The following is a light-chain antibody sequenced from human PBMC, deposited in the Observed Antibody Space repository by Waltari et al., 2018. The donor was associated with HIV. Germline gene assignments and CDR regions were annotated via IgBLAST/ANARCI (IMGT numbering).Light chain of an antibody. CDR3: QQSYKIPRT. CDR2: AAF. J-gene: IGKJ4*01. V-gene: IGKV1-39*01. Sequence: DIQMTQSRSSLSASVGDTVTITCRASQRIDTSLNWYQHKPGQAPQLLIYAAFNLQSGVPSRFTGGGLGTEFTLTINTLQVEDFATYYCQQSYKIPRTFGGGTKLEIK. CDR1: QRIDTS.